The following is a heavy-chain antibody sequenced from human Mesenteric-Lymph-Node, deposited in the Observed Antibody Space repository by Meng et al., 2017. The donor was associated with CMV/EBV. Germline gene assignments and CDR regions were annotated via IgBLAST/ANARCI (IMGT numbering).Heavy chain of an antibody. J-gene: IGHJ6*02. V-gene: IGHV3-43D*03. CDR2: ISWDGGST. CDR3: AKDISGYYYYYGMDV. CDR1: GFTFDDYA. Sequence: GESLKTSCAASGFTFDDYAMHWVRQAPGKGLEWVSLISWDGGSTYYADSVKGRFTISRDNSKNSLYLQMNSLRAEDTALYYCAKDISGYYYYYGMDVWGQGTTVTVSS. D-gene: IGHD6-25*01.